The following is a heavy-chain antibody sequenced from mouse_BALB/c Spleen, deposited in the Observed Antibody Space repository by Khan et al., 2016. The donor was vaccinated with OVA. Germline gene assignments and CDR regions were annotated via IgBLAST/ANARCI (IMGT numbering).Heavy chain of an antibody. Sequence: QVQLKESGPGLVAQSQSLATTCTVSGIPLSSHGVSWVRQPPGKGLDWLGVGWGDGTTNYHSALKSRLSISKDSSESHVFLTLNSLQTDDTATYYCAIIHSRLASFTYWPPVPLVTLSA. CDR1: GIPLSSHG. CDR3: AIIHSRLASFTY. V-gene: IGHV2-3*01. J-gene: IGHJ3*01. CDR2: GWGDGTT. D-gene: IGHD1-2*01.